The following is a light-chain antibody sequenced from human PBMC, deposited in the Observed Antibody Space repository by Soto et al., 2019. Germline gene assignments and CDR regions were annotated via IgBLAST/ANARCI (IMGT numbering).Light chain of an antibody. Sequence: QSVLTQPPSVSGAPGQRVTISCTGSSSNIGAGYDVHWYQQLPGTAPKLLIYDNSNRPSGVPDRFSGSKSGTSASLAITGLQAEDEADYYCQSYDSSLSAAVVFGGGTTLTVL. CDR1: SSNIGAGYD. CDR2: DNS. V-gene: IGLV1-40*01. J-gene: IGLJ2*01. CDR3: QSYDSSLSAAVV.